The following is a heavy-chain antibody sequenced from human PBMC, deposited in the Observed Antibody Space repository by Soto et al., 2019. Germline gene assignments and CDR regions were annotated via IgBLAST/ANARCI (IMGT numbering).Heavy chain of an antibody. V-gene: IGHV4-59*01. CDR1: GGSISSYY. CDR3: ARGYCSSTICYIWDNWFDP. CDR2: IYYSGRT. D-gene: IGHD2-2*02. Sequence: QVQLQESGPGLVKPSETLSLTCTVSGGSISSYYWRWIRQPPGKGLEWIGYIYYSGRTNYNPSVKCRVPXSXDXXKHQFSLKLSSVTAADTAVYYCARGYCSSTICYIWDNWFDPWGQGTLVTVSS. J-gene: IGHJ5*02.